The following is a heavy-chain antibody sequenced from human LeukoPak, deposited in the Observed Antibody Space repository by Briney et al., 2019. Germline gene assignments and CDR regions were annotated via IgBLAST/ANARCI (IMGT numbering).Heavy chain of an antibody. J-gene: IGHJ5*02. V-gene: IGHV3-30-3*01. CDR2: ISYDGSNK. D-gene: IGHD2-2*01. CDR3: AREVVPAAIHNWFDP. CDR1: GFTFSSYA. Sequence: GRSLRLSCAASGFTFSSYAMHWVRQAPGKGLEWVAVISYDGSNKYYADSVKGRFTISRDNSKNTLYLQMNSLRAEDTAVYYCAREVVPAAIHNWFDPWGQGTLVTVSS.